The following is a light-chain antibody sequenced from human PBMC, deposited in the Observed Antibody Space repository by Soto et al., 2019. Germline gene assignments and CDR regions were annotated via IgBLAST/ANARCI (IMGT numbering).Light chain of an antibody. CDR1: SSNIGAGCD. CDR3: QSYDSSLSGFYV. J-gene: IGLJ1*01. V-gene: IGLV1-40*01. Sequence: QSVLTQPPSVSGAPGQRVTISCTGSSSNIGAGCDVHWYQQLPGTAPKLLIYGNSNRPSGVPDRFSGSKSGTSASLAITGLQAEDEADYYCQSYDSSLSGFYVFGTGTKVTV. CDR2: GNS.